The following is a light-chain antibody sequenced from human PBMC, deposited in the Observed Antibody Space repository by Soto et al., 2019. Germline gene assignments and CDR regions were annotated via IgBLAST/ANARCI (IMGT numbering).Light chain of an antibody. CDR2: AAS. J-gene: IGKJ1*01. CDR1: QSISSH. Sequence: DIQMTQSAASLSASLEDRVTITCRASQSISSHLNWYQQKPGKAPKLLIFAASSLQSGVPSRFSGSRYGPDFNLTISSPQTEDFATYYCQQYYSFPRTFGQGAKVDIK. V-gene: IGKV1-39*01. CDR3: QQYYSFPRT.